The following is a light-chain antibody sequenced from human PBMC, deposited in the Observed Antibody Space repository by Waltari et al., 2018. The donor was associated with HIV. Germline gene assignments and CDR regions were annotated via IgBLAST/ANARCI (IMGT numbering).Light chain of an antibody. CDR1: KLGDKY. Sequence: SYKLTQPPSVSVSPGQTATITCSGNKLGDKYTSWYQQKPGQSPVLVMYEDSERPAGIPERFSGSNAGNTATLTISGTQTLDEADYYCQAWDSSIVVFGGGAKLTVL. J-gene: IGLJ2*01. CDR2: EDS. CDR3: QAWDSSIVV. V-gene: IGLV3-1*01.